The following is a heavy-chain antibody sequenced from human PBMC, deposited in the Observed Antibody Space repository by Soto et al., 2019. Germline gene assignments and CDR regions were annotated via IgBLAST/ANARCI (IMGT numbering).Heavy chain of an antibody. J-gene: IGHJ4*02. D-gene: IGHD2-8*01. Sequence: PVGSLRLSCAASGFTFTSHAINCVRQATGKGLEWVSLLTGGDYRTYYADPVKGRFNFSRDNSRKMLFLDMSNLRDDDKAASFGAGGLGVVYGFFEYWGQGILDT. V-gene: IGHV3-23*01. CDR3: AGGLGVVYGFFEY. CDR2: LTGGDYRT. CDR1: GFTFTSHA.